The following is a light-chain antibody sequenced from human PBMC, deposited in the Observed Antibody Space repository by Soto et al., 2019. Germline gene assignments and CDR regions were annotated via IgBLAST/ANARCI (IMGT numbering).Light chain of an antibody. CDR2: STS. J-gene: IGKJ3*01. V-gene: IGKV3-15*01. CDR1: QSVSSL. Sequence: VLTQSPATLSVSPGERVTLSCRASQSVSSLLAWYQQKPGQAPRLLIYSTSTRATGIPARFSGSGSGTEFTLTISSLQSEDSAVYYCHQYNSWPRGTFGPGTKVEIK. CDR3: HQYNSWPRGT.